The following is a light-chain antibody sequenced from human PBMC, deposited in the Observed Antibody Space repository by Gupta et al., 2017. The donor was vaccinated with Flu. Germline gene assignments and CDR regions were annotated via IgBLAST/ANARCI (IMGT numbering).Light chain of an antibody. CDR1: RSVLSISNNKNF. Sequence: DIVMTQSPDSLAVSLGERATINCKSNRSVLSISNNKNFLAWYQHKGGQPPSLLIYWASNRESGVPDRFSGSGYEKDFTLTSSRRQDEDVAIYYVSQDYATNTFGQGTLLEIK. V-gene: IGKV4-1*01. J-gene: IGKJ5*01. CDR3: SQDYATNT. CDR2: WAS.